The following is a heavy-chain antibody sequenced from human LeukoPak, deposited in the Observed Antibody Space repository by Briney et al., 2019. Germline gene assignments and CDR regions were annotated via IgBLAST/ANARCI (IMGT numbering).Heavy chain of an antibody. CDR2: IWYDGSNK. Sequence: PGGSLRLSCAASGFTFSSYGMHWVRQAPGKGLEGVAVIWYDGSNKYYADSVKGRFTISRDNSKNTLYLQMNSLRAEDTAVYYCARALMATGSDYWGQGTLVTVSS. D-gene: IGHD5-24*01. CDR1: GFTFSSYG. CDR3: ARALMATGSDY. V-gene: IGHV3-33*01. J-gene: IGHJ4*02.